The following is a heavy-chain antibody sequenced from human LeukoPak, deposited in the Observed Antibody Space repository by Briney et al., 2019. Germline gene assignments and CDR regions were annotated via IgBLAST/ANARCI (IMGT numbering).Heavy chain of an antibody. CDR3: ARGLYYYGSNYYFDY. CDR2: IYTSGST. V-gene: IGHV4-4*07. J-gene: IGHJ4*02. D-gene: IGHD3-10*01. CDR1: GGSISSYY. Sequence: ASETLSLTCTVSGGSISSYYWSWIRQPPGKGLEWIGRIYTSGSTNYNPSLKSRVTMSVDTSKNQFSLKLSSVTAADTAVYYCARGLYYYGSNYYFDYWGQGTLVTVSS.